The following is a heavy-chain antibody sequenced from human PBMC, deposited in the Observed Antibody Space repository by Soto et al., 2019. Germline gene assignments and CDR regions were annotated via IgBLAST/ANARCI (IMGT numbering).Heavy chain of an antibody. D-gene: IGHD3-10*01. CDR1: GFTFSSYA. J-gene: IGHJ4*02. V-gene: IGHV3-23*01. Sequence: EVQLLESGGGLVQPGGSLRLSCAASGFTFSSYAMRWVRQAPGKGLEWVSAISGSGGSTYYADSVKGRFTISRDNSKNPRYLQMNSLRAEGTAVYYCAKRGSGSYYDYWGQGTLVTVSS. CDR3: AKRGSGSYYDY. CDR2: ISGSGGST.